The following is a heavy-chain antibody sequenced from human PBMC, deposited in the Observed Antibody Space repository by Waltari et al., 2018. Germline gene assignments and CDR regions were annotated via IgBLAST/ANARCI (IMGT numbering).Heavy chain of an antibody. Sequence: QVQLQQWGAGLLKPSETLSLTCAVYGGSFSGYYWSWIRPPPGKGLELDGEINHSGRTNDNPALKSRVTISVDTSKNQFSLKLSSVTAADTAVYYCARSHWGIYGDYVGDYWGQGTLVTVSS. CDR1: GGSFSGYY. V-gene: IGHV4-34*01. CDR2: INHSGRT. CDR3: ARSHWGIYGDYVGDY. J-gene: IGHJ4*02. D-gene: IGHD4-17*01.